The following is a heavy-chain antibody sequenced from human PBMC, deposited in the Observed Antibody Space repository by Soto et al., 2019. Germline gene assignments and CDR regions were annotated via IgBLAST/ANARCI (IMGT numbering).Heavy chain of an antibody. J-gene: IGHJ3*02. D-gene: IGHD2-15*01. V-gene: IGHV1-18*01. CDR3: SFYFYCIGGSCFPNDAFDI. CDR2: ISAYNGNT. Sequence: ASVKVSCKASGYTFTSYGISWVRQAPGQGIEWMGWISAYNGNTNYAQKLQGRVTMTTDTSTSTAYMELRSLRSDDTVVYFCSFYFYCIGGSCFPNDAFDIWG. CDR1: GYTFTSYG.